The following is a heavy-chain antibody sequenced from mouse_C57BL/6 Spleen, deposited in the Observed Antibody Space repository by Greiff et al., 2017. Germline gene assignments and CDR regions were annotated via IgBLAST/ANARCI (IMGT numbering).Heavy chain of an antibody. CDR1: GYTFTDYY. V-gene: IGHV1-26*01. Sequence: VQLQQSGPELVKPGASVKISCKASGYTFTDYYMNWVKQSHGKSLEWIGDINPNNGGTSYNQKFKGKATLTVDKSSSTAYMELRSLTSEDSAVYYCARWVLRSQEDYFGYWGQGTTLTVAS. J-gene: IGHJ2*01. CDR3: ARWVLRSQEDYFGY. D-gene: IGHD1-1*01. CDR2: INPNNGGT.